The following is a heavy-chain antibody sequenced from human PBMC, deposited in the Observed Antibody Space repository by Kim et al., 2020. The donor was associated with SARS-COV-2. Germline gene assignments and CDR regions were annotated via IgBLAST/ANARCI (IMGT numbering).Heavy chain of an antibody. CDR1: GGSFSGYY. D-gene: IGHD2-21*01. J-gene: IGHJ1*01. V-gene: IGHV4-34*01. CDR2: INHSGST. Sequence: SETLSLTCAVYGGSFSGYYWSWIRQPPGKGLEWIGEINHSGSTNYNPSHKSRVTISVDKTKNQSSLKLSSVTAAVTAVYYCAGTTPGDPLGSFQHWGQGNLVTVSS. CDR3: AGTTPGDPLGSFQH.